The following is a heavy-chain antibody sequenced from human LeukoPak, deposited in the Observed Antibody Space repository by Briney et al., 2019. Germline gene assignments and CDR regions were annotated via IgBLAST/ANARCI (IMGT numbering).Heavy chain of an antibody. CDR1: GFTFSSYA. V-gene: IGHV3-23*01. J-gene: IGHJ4*02. CDR3: AKDRAELRYFFSKKHGMSY. CDR2: IGGSGGST. Sequence: GGSLRLSCAASGFTFSSYAMSWVRQAPGKGLEWVSAIGGSGGSTYYADSVKGRFTISRDNSKNTLYLQMNGLRAEDTAVYYCAKDRAELRYFFSKKHGMSYWGQGTLVTVSS. D-gene: IGHD3-9*01.